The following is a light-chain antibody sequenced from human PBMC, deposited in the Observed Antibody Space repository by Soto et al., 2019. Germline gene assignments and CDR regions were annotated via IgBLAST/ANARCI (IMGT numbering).Light chain of an antibody. V-gene: IGKV3-11*01. CDR2: DAS. Sequence: EIVLTQSLATLSLSPGERATLSCRASQSVSSYLAWYQQKPGQAPRLLIYDASNRATGIPARFSGSGSGTDFTLTISSLEPEDFAVYYCQQRSNWPFFGPGTKVDIK. CDR1: QSVSSY. CDR3: QQRSNWPF. J-gene: IGKJ3*01.